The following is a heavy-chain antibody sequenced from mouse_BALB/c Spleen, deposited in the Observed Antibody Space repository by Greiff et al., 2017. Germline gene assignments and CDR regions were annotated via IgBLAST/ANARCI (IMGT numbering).Heavy chain of an antibody. D-gene: IGHD1-1*01. J-gene: IGHJ2*01. CDR1: GFNIKDTY. CDR3: ARTYYYGSSVDY. Sequence: EVKVVESGAELVKPGASVKLSCTASGFNIKDTYMHWVKQRPEQGLEWIGRIDPANGNTKYDPKFQGKATITADTSSNTAYLQLSSLTSEDTAVYYCARTYYYGSSVDYWGQGTTLTVSS. CDR2: IDPANGNT. V-gene: IGHV14-3*02.